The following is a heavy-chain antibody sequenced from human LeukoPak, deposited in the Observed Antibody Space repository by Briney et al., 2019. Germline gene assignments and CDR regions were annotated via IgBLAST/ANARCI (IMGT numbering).Heavy chain of an antibody. J-gene: IGHJ6*02. V-gene: IGHV4-59*01. D-gene: IGHD6-19*01. CDR2: IYYSGGT. Sequence: SETLSLTCTVSGGSISSYYWSWIRQPPGKGLEWIGYIYYSGGTNYNPSLKSRVTISVDTSKNQFSLKLSSVTAADTAVYYCAGDRGSSAWDGYYYGLDVWGQGTTVTVSS. CDR1: GGSISSYY. CDR3: AGDRGSSAWDGYYYGLDV.